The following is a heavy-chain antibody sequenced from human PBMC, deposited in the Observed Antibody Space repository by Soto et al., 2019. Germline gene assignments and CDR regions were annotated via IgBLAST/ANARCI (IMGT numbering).Heavy chain of an antibody. J-gene: IGHJ3*02. V-gene: IGHV3-21*01. Sequence: GGSLRLSCAASGFTLSRHTMNWVRQAPGKGLEWVSFIGSRTSDIYYADSVKGRFTISRDNAKNSLYLDLARLRAEDTAVYFCVRDYYDTSGYPNTFDMWGQGTMVTVSS. CDR1: GFTLSRHT. CDR2: IGSRTSDI. CDR3: VRDYYDTSGYPNTFDM. D-gene: IGHD3-22*01.